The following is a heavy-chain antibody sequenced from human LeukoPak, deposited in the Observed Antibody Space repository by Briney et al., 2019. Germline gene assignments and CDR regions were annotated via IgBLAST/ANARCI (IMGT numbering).Heavy chain of an antibody. Sequence: GGSLRLSCAASGFTFSSYAMSWVRQAPGKGLEWVSAISGSGGSTYYADSVKGRFTISRDNYKNTLYLQMNSLRAEDAAVYYCVGKVTGSGSYYPPDFDYWGQGTLVTVSS. CDR3: VGKVTGSGSYYPPDFDY. CDR2: ISGSGGST. J-gene: IGHJ4*02. CDR1: GFTFSSYA. D-gene: IGHD3-10*01. V-gene: IGHV3-23*01.